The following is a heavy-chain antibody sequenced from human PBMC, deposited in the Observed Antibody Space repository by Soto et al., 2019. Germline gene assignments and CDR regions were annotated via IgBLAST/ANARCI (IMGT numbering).Heavy chain of an antibody. Sequence: SETLSLTCTVSGGSISSYYWSWIRQPPGKGLEWIGYIYYSGSTNYNPSLKSRVTISVDTSKNQFSLKLSSVTAADTAVYYCARDLSDFWSGYSLYNWFDPWGQGTLVTVSS. D-gene: IGHD3-3*01. V-gene: IGHV4-59*01. J-gene: IGHJ5*02. CDR3: ARDLSDFWSGYSLYNWFDP. CDR2: IYYSGST. CDR1: GGSISSYY.